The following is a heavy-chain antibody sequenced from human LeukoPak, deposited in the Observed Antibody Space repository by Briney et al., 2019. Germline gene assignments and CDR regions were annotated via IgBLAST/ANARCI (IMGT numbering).Heavy chain of an antibody. D-gene: IGHD3-22*01. CDR1: GGSFSGYY. J-gene: IGHJ5*02. CDR3: ARGSPPPFKLTAYYYDSSGRRWFDP. CDR2: INHSGST. V-gene: IGHV4-34*01. Sequence: SETLSLTCAVYGGSFSGYYWSWIRQPPGKGLEWIGEINHSGSTNYNPSLKSRVTISVDTSKNQFSLKLSSVTAADTAVYYCARGSPPPFKLTAYYYDSSGRRWFDPWGQGTLVTVSS.